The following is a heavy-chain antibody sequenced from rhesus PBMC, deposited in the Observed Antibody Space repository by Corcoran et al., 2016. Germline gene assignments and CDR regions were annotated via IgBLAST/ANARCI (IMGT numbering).Heavy chain of an antibody. J-gene: IGHJ4*01. V-gene: IGHV4-99*01. D-gene: IGHD3-34*01. Sequence: QQGGGPGLVKPSETLSLTCAVSGYSISSGYYWGWIRQPPGKGLEYIGYISGSSGSTYYNPSLKSRVTISNDTSKNQFSLKLISVTAADTAVYYCARHTYWGDYYVDYWGQGVLVTVSS. CDR2: ISGSSGST. CDR3: ARHTYWGDYYVDY. CDR1: GYSISSGYY.